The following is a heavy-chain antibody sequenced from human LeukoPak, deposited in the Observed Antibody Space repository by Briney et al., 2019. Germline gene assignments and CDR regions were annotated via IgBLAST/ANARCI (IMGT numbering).Heavy chain of an antibody. Sequence: ASVKVSCKASGGTFTSYAMNWVRQAPGQGLEWMGWTNTNTGNPTYAQGFTGRFVFSLDTSVSTAYLQISSLKAEDTAVYYCARDGHYGDYYYYGMDVWGQGTTVTVSS. D-gene: IGHD4-17*01. V-gene: IGHV7-4-1*02. J-gene: IGHJ6*02. CDR1: GGTFTSYA. CDR2: TNTNTGNP. CDR3: ARDGHYGDYYYYGMDV.